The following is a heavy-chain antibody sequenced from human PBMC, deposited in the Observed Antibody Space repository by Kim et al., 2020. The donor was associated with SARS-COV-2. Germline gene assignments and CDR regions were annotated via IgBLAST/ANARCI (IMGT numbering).Heavy chain of an antibody. V-gene: IGHV3-15*01. Sequence: YAAHVKGRFTISRDDSINTLYLKMNSLQTEDTAVYYCTRIRGGFYYVMGVWGQGTTVTVSS. CDR3: TRIRGGFYYVMGV. D-gene: IGHD3-16*01. J-gene: IGHJ6*02.